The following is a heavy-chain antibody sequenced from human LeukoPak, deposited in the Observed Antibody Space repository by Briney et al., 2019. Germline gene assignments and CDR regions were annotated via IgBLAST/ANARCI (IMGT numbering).Heavy chain of an antibody. Sequence: ASVKVSCKASGYTFTSYAMHWVRQAPGQRLEWMGWINAGNGNAKYSQKFQGRVTITRDTSASTAYMELSSLRSEDTAVYYCARDLSAMVYYFDYWGQGTLVTVSS. V-gene: IGHV1-3*01. J-gene: IGHJ4*02. D-gene: IGHD5-18*01. CDR1: GYTFTSYA. CDR2: INAGNGNA. CDR3: ARDLSAMVYYFDY.